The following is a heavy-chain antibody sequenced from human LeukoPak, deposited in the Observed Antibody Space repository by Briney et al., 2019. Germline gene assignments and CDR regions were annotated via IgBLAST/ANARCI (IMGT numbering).Heavy chain of an antibody. D-gene: IGHD3-3*01. CDR3: AKVSPRITIFGVVTTFPLLYFDY. CDR2: ISGSGGST. CDR1: GFTFSSYA. V-gene: IGHV3-23*01. J-gene: IGHJ4*02. Sequence: GGSLRLSCAASGFTFSSYAMSWVRQAPGKGLEWVSAISGSGGSTYYADSVKGRFTFSRDNSKNTLYLQMNSLRAEDTAVYYCAKVSPRITIFGVVTTFPLLYFDYWGQGTLVTVSS.